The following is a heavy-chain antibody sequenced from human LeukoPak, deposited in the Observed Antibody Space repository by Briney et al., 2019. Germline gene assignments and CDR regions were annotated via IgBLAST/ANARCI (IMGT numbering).Heavy chain of an antibody. CDR2: INPNSGGT. Sequence: ASVKVSCKASGYTFTDNHMYWIRQAPGQGPECMEWINPNSGGTNYAQKFQGRITMTRDTSISTAYMELSRLTSDDTAIYFCARELGRNAFDIWGQGTMVTVSP. J-gene: IGHJ3*02. V-gene: IGHV1-2*02. D-gene: IGHD7-27*01. CDR3: ARELGRNAFDI. CDR1: GYTFTDNH.